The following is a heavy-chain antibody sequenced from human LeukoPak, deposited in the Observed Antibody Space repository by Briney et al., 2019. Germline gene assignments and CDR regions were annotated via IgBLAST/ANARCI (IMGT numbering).Heavy chain of an antibody. J-gene: IGHJ5*02. D-gene: IGHD1-26*01. CDR3: ARQVGATILNWFDP. CDR1: GYTFTGYY. V-gene: IGHV1-2*02. Sequence: ASVKVSCKASGYTFTGYYMHWVRQAPGQGLEWMGWINPNSGGTNYAQKLQGRVTMTRDTFISTAYMELSMLRSDDTAVYYCARQVGATILNWFDPWGQGTLVTVSS. CDR2: INPNSGGT.